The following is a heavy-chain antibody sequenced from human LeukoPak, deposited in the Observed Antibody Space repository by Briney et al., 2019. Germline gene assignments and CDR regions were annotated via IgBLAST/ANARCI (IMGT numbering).Heavy chain of an antibody. CDR1: GFTFSSYE. D-gene: IGHD2-15*01. CDR2: ISSSSSTI. CDR3: ARDRRYCSGGSCYSDY. V-gene: IGHV3-48*02. Sequence: GGSLRLSCAASGFTFSSYEMNWVRQAPGKGLEWVSYISSSSSTIYYADSVKGRFTISRDNAKNSLYLQMNSLRDEDTAVCYCARDRRYCSGGSCYSDYWGQGTLVTVSS. J-gene: IGHJ4*02.